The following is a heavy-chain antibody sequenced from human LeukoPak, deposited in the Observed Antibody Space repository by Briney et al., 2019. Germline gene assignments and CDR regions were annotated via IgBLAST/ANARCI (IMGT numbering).Heavy chain of an antibody. J-gene: IGHJ4*02. CDR1: GGSISSGSYY. D-gene: IGHD6-19*01. CDR3: ARDAHSSGWYYFDY. Sequence: SETLSLTCTASGGSISSGSYYWSWIRQPAGKGLEWIGRIYTSGSTNYNPSLKSRVTISVDTSKNQFSLKLSSVTAADTAVYYCARDAHSSGWYYFDYWGQGTLVTVSS. V-gene: IGHV4-61*02. CDR2: IYTSGST.